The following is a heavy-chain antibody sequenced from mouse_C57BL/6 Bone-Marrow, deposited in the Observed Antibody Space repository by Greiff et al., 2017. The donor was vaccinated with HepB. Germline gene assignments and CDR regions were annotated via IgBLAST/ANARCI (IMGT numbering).Heavy chain of an antibody. J-gene: IGHJ1*03. CDR2: ISYDGSN. V-gene: IGHV3-6*01. CDR3: ASLSFWYFDV. D-gene: IGHD6-2*01. CDR1: GYSITSGYY. Sequence: EVQRVESGPGLVKPSQSLSLTCSVTGYSITSGYYWNWIRQFPGNKLEWMGYISYDGSNNYNPSLKNRISITRDTSKNQFFLKLNSVTTEDTATYYCASLSFWYFDVWGTGTTVTVSS.